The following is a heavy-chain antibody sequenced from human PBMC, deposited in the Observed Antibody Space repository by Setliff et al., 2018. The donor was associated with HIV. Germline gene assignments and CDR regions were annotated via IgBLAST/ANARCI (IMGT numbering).Heavy chain of an antibody. CDR2: IFFTGNT. Sequence: SETLSLTCTVSGGSISGYYWSWIRQPPGKGLEYIGSIFFTGNTIYNPSLKARVTLSVDMSKNQVFLRLSSVTAADTAVYYCVRGYCSSTTCYEDYYYMDVRGKGSTVTVSS. CDR1: GGSISGYY. J-gene: IGHJ6*03. D-gene: IGHD2-2*01. CDR3: VRGYCSSTTCYEDYYYMDV. V-gene: IGHV4-59*01.